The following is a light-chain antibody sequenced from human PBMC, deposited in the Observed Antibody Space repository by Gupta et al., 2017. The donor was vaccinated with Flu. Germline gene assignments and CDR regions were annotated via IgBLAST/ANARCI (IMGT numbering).Light chain of an antibody. V-gene: IGKV3-20*01. J-gene: IGKJ4*01. CDR1: QSVASTY. Sequence: TLSLSPGESATLSCRASQSVASTYLAWYQQRPVQAPRLLIYDASTRAPGTPDRFSGSGYGTDFTLTISRRDSEDFGLYYCQQYGSSSGLTFGGGTKVEI. CDR3: QQYGSSSGLT. CDR2: DAS.